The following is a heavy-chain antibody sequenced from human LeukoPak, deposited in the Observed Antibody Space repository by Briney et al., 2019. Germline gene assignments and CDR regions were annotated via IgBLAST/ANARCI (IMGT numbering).Heavy chain of an antibody. CDR1: GFTFSNYA. CDR2: MSGSGGRT. D-gene: IGHD3-3*01. V-gene: IGHV3-23*01. CDR3: AKEEWLLAVYFDY. Sequence: GGSLRLSCAASGFTFSNYAMSWVRQAPGKGLEWVSAMSGSGGRTYYADSVKGRFTISRDNSKNTLYLQMNSLRAEDTAVYYCAKEEWLLAVYFDYWGQGTLVTVSS. J-gene: IGHJ4*02.